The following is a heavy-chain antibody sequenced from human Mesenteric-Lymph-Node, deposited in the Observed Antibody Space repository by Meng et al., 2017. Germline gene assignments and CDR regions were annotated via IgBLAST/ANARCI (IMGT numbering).Heavy chain of an antibody. J-gene: IGHJ4*02. CDR1: GDSTSSGYS. V-gene: IGHV4-38-2*02. CDR2: IFHSVST. CDR3: ARVLAVTANDY. Sequence: LRLSCTVAGDSTSSGYSWGWIRQPPGKGLEWIGSIFHSVSTYYNTSLKSRVTISVDTSKNQFSLMLSSVTAADTAVNYCARVLAVTANDYWGQGTLVTVSS. D-gene: IGHD2-21*02.